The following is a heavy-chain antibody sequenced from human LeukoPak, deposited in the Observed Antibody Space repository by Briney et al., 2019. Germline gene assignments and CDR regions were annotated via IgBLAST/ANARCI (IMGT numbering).Heavy chain of an antibody. CDR1: GFTVSSNY. CDR2: IYSGGST. D-gene: IGHD5/OR15-5a*01. J-gene: IGHJ5*02. Sequence: GGSLRLSCAASGFTVSSNYMSWVRQAPGKGLEWVSVIYSGGSTYYADSVKGRFTISRDNSENTLYLQMNSLRAEDTAVYYCARDSVDVGLIDPWGQGTLVTVSS. CDR3: ARDSVDVGLIDP. V-gene: IGHV3-66*02.